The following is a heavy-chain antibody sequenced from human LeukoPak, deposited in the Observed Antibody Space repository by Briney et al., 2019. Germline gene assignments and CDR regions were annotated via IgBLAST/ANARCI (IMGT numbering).Heavy chain of an antibody. CDR3: ARDPGTGTGWFDP. D-gene: IGHD1-7*01. Sequence: PGGSLRLSCAASGFTVSGNYMSWVRQAPGKGLEWVSLIYSGGSTYYADSVKGRFTISRDNSKNTLYLQMNNLRAEDTAVYYCARDPGTGTGWFDPWGQGTLVTVPS. CDR1: GFTVSGNY. V-gene: IGHV3-53*01. CDR2: IYSGGST. J-gene: IGHJ5*02.